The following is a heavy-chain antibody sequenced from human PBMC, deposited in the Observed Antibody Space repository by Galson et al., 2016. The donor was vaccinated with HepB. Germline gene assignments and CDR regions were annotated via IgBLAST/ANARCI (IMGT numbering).Heavy chain of an antibody. V-gene: IGHV3-7*01. CDR3: SREMTGSYFD. J-gene: IGHJ4*02. CDR2: IRGDGIVR. Sequence: SLRLSCAASGFTFNAHWMNWVRQAPGKGPEWVANIRGDGIVRYYAESVRGRFTISRDNAKNSLYLQMNGLRVDEAAVYYCSREMTGSYFDWGQGTLVTVSS. CDR1: GFTFNAHW. D-gene: IGHD3-10*01.